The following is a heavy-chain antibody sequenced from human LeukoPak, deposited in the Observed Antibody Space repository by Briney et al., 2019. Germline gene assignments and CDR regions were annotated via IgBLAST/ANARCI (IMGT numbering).Heavy chain of an antibody. J-gene: IGHJ4*02. D-gene: IGHD1/OR15-1a*01. CDR1: GVLFTNYW. Sequence: GGAPEISFCGSGVLFTNYWCALGRPVPGKGLELMGFFYPCDADDRYSPSCQRQVTISADKYITPGYLQWSSLKASGTAMYYCARFIGTTLGPWYFDSWGQGTLVTVSS. V-gene: IGHV5-51*02. CDR3: ARFIGTTLGPWYFDS. CDR2: FYPCDADD.